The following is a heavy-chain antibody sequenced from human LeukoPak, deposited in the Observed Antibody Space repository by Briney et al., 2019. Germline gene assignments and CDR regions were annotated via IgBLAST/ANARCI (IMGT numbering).Heavy chain of an antibody. CDR2: IYTTGST. J-gene: IGHJ5*02. V-gene: IGHV4-61*02. Sequence: SQTLSLTCTVSGGSISSGSYYWSWIRQPAGKELEWIGRIYTTGSTNYSPSLKSRVTISADTSKNQFSLKLSSVTAADTAVYYCARSFPMVRSYRFDPWGQGTLVTVSS. CDR1: GGSISSGSYY. CDR3: ARSFPMVRSYRFDP. D-gene: IGHD3-10*01.